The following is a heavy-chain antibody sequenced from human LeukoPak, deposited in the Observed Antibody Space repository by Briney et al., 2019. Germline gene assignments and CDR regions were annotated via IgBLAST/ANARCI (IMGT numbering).Heavy chain of an antibody. J-gene: IGHJ4*02. CDR1: GYSFTSYW. D-gene: IGHD1-1*01. CDR3: VRETAYNLDY. V-gene: IGHV5-51*01. Sequence: GESLKISCKGSGYSFTSYWINWVRQMPGKGLEWMGTIYPDDSRTRYSPSFQGHATPSADTSINTAYLQWNTLKASDTAIYYCVRETAYNLDYWGQGTLVTVSS. CDR2: IYPDDSRT.